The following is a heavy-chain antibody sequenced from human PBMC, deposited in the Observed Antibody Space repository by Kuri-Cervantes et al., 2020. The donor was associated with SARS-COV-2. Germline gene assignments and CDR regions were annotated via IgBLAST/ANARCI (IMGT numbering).Heavy chain of an antibody. J-gene: IGHJ6*03. CDR2: ISWDGGST. Sequence: GGSLRLSCAASGFTFDDYTMHWVRQAPGKGLEWVSLISWDGGSTYYADSVKGRFTISRDNSKNSLYLQMNSLRTEDTAVYYCARGGRFLEWLYYYYYYMDVWGKGTTVTVSS. CDR3: ARGGRFLEWLYYYYYYMDV. CDR1: GFTFDDYT. V-gene: IGHV3-43*01. D-gene: IGHD3-3*01.